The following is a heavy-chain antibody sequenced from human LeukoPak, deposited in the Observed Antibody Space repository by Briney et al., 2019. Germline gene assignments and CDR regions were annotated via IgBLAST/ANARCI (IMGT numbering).Heavy chain of an antibody. CDR3: ARAYYYDSSGYIPSDY. CDR1: GGTFGSYA. D-gene: IGHD3-22*01. V-gene: IGHV1-18*01. Sequence: SVKVSCKASGGTFGSYAISWVRQAPGQGLEWMGRISAYNGNTNYAQKLQGRVTMTTDTSTSTAYMELRSLRSDDTAVYYCARAYYYDSSGYIPSDYWGQGTLVTVSS. J-gene: IGHJ4*02. CDR2: ISAYNGNT.